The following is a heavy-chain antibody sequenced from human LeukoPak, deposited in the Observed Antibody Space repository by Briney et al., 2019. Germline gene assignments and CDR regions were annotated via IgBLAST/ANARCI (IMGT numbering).Heavy chain of an antibody. CDR1: GFTFSNYG. Sequence: GGSLRLSCAASGFTFSNYGMQWVRQAPGKGLEWVAVVSHDGRTKFYADSVKGRSTISRDNSKNTLDLQMYSLRPEDTAVYYCAKEPNSYSSGWYFQDWGQGTLVTVSS. CDR3: AKEPNSYSSGWYFQD. D-gene: IGHD6-25*01. CDR2: VSHDGRTK. V-gene: IGHV3-30*18. J-gene: IGHJ1*01.